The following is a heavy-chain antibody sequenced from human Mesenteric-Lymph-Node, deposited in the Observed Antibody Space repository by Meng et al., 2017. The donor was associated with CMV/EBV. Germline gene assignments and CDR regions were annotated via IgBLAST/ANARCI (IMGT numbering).Heavy chain of an antibody. D-gene: IGHD3-10*01. Sequence: GESLKISCAASGFTFSSYVMNWVRQAPGKGLEWVSVIYSGGNTHYADSVKGRFTISRDNSKNTFFLQMNSLRAEDTAVYYCAKDFGPGSGNYYADYWGQGTLVTVSS. V-gene: IGHV3-23*03. CDR3: AKDFGPGSGNYYADY. CDR2: IYSGGNT. J-gene: IGHJ4*02. CDR1: GFTFSSYV.